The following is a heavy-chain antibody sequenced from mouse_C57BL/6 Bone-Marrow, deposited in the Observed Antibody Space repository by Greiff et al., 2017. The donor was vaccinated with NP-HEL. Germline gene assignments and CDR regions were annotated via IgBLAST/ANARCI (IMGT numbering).Heavy chain of an antibody. V-gene: IGHV1-39*01. Sequence: VQLKESGPELVKPGASVKISCKASGYSFTDYNMNWVKQSNGKSLEWIGVINPNYGTTSYNQKFKGKATLTVDQSSSTAYMPLNSLTSEDSAVYYCARSFTAQYYAMDYWGQGTSVTVSS. D-gene: IGHD3-2*02. CDR2: INPNYGTT. CDR1: GYSFTDYN. J-gene: IGHJ4*01. CDR3: ARSFTAQYYAMDY.